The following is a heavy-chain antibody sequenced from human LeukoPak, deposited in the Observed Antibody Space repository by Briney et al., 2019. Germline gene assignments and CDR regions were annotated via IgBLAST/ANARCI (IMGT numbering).Heavy chain of an antibody. CDR1: GYTFTGYY. CDR2: INPNSGGT. D-gene: IGHD2-2*01. Sequence: ASVKVSCKASGYTFTGYYMHWVRQAPGQGLEWMGWINPNSGGTNYAQKFQGRVTMTRDTSISTAYMELSRLRSDDTAVYYCARIDVPAAHDSDRFDYWGQGTLVTVSS. CDR3: ARIDVPAAHDSDRFDY. J-gene: IGHJ4*02. V-gene: IGHV1-2*02.